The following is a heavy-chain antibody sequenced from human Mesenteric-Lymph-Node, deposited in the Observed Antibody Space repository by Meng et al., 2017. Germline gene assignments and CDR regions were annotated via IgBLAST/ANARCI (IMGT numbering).Heavy chain of an antibody. Sequence: QGQLVQSGAEVKKPGASVKISCAASGYSFTSYEMHWVRQGPGQRLERMGWINGASGNTKYSQKFQDRVTMTRDTSASTAYMELSSLRSEDTAVYYCAGSLHFYNSGFGYWGQGTLVTVSS. CDR3: AGSLHFYNSGFGY. CDR1: GYSFTSYE. J-gene: IGHJ4*02. D-gene: IGHD2/OR15-2a*01. CDR2: INGASGNT. V-gene: IGHV1-3*01.